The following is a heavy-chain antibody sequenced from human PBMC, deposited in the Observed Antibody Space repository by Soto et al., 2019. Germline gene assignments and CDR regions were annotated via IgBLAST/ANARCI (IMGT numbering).Heavy chain of an antibody. V-gene: IGHV3-30*18. CDR2: ITYDGSEK. CDR1: GFTFSSYA. J-gene: IGHJ4*02. D-gene: IGHD3-16*02. Sequence: QEQLVESGGGVAQPGRSLRLSCAASGFTFSSYAMHWVRQAPGKGLEWVAVITYDGSEKYYADSVKGRFTISRDNSKNTVYLQMNSLRADDTAVYYCAKALGELSPESYDYWGQGTQITVSS. CDR3: AKALGELSPESYDY.